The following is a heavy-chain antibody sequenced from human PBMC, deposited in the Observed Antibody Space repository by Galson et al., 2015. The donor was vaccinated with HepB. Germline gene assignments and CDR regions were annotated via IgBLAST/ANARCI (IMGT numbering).Heavy chain of an antibody. CDR3: AKGPYYYGSGSYQLWDYYYDGMDV. V-gene: IGHV3-48*01. Sequence: SLRLSCAASGFTFSSDSMNWVRQAPGKGLEWVSYISGDSSAIYYADSVKGRFTISRDNSKNTLYLQMNSLRAEDTAVYYCAKGPYYYGSGSYQLWDYYYDGMDVWGQGTTVTVSS. CDR1: GFTFSSDS. D-gene: IGHD3-10*01. CDR2: ISGDSSAI. J-gene: IGHJ6*02.